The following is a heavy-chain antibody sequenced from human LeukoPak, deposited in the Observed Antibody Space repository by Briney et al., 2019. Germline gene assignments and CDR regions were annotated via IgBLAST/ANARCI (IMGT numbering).Heavy chain of an antibody. D-gene: IGHD2-21*02. CDR1: GFTFSSYS. Sequence: GGSMRLSCAASGFTFSSYSMNWLRQAPGKGLGWVSYISSSSSTIYYADSVKGRFTISRDNAKNSLYLQMNSLRAEDTAVYYCARGGVVTAPLDAFDIWGQGTMVTVSS. CDR3: ARGGVVTAPLDAFDI. CDR2: ISSSSSTI. V-gene: IGHV3-48*01. J-gene: IGHJ3*02.